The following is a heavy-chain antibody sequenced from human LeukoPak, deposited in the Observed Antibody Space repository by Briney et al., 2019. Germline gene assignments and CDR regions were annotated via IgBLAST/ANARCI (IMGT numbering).Heavy chain of an antibody. CDR3: ATERSYCSGGSCYSDYYGMDV. CDR2: FDPEDGET. CDR1: GYTLTELS. D-gene: IGHD2-15*01. Sequence: ASVKVSCKVSGYTLTELSMHWVRQAPGKGLEWMGGFDPEDGETIYAQKFQGRVTMTEDTSTDTAYMELSSLRSEDTAVYYCATERSYCSGGSCYSDYYGMDVWGQGTTVTVSS. V-gene: IGHV1-24*01. J-gene: IGHJ6*02.